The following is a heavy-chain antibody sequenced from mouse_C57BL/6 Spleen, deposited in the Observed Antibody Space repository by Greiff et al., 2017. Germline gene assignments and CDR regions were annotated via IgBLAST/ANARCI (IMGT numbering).Heavy chain of an antibody. J-gene: IGHJ3*01. CDR3: ARSGSYGNSWFAY. Sequence: VKLQESGAELVKPGASVKISCKASGYAFSSYWMNWVKQRPGKGLEWIGQIYPGDGDTNYNGKFKGKATLTADKSSSTAYMQLSSLTSEDSAVYFCARSGSYGNSWFAYWGQGTLVTVSA. V-gene: IGHV1-80*01. CDR1: GYAFSSYW. CDR2: IYPGDGDT. D-gene: IGHD2-1*01.